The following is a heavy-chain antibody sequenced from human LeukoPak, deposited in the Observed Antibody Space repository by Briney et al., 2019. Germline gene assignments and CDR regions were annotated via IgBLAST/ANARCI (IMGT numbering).Heavy chain of an antibody. CDR1: GFTVSTNY. CDR2: IYSGGST. V-gene: IGHV3-53*01. J-gene: IGHJ4*02. Sequence: GGSLRLSCAASGFTVSTNYMSWVRQAPGKGLEWVSIIYSGGSTYYADSVKGRFTISRDKSKNTLFLQMNSLRAEGTAVYYCASSGYYSDFDYWGQGTLVTVSS. D-gene: IGHD3-22*01. CDR3: ASSGYYSDFDY.